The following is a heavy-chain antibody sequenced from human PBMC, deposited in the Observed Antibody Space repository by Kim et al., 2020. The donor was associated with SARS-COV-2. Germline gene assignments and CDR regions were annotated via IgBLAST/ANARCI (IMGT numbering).Heavy chain of an antibody. CDR2: INPSGGST. CDR3: ARFGNYYYDSSAALDY. J-gene: IGHJ4*02. Sequence: ASVKVSCKASGYTFTSYYMHWVRQAPGQGLEWMGIINPSGGSTSYAQKFQGRVTMTRDTSTSTVYMELSSLRSEDTAVYYCARFGNYYYDSSAALDYWGQGTLVTVSS. D-gene: IGHD3-22*01. CDR1: GYTFTSYY. V-gene: IGHV1-46*01.